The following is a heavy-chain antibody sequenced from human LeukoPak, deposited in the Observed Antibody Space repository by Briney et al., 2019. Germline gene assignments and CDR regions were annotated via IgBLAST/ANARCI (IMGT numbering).Heavy chain of an antibody. CDR3: ARGYYDSSDFEYLQH. Sequence: ASVKVSCKASGYSFTGNYMHWVRQAPGQGLEWMGWINPNSGDTNFAQKFQGRVTMTRDTSISTVYMEPSRLRSDDTAVFYCARGYYDSSDFEYLQHWGQGTLVTVSS. CDR2: INPNSGDT. J-gene: IGHJ1*01. D-gene: IGHD3-22*01. V-gene: IGHV1-2*02. CDR1: GYSFTGNY.